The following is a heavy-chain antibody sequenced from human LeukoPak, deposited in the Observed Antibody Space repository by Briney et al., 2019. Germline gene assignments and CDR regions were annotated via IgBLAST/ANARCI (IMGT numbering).Heavy chain of an antibody. CDR1: AFTFNTYT. CDR2: ICGRSDYK. V-gene: IGHV3-21*01. J-gene: IGHJ4*02. D-gene: IGHD3-16*01. Sequence: GGSLRLSCAASAFTFNTYTMNWVRQAPGKGLEWVSSICGRSDYKYYADSVRGRFTISRDNAKNSLYLQMNSLRAEDTAVYYCARLAAETGGGYFDQWGQGTLVAVSS. CDR3: ARLAAETGGGYFDQ.